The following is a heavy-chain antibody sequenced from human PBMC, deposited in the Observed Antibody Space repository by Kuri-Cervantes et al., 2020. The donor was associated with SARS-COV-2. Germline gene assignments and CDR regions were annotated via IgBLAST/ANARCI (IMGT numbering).Heavy chain of an antibody. CDR3: ARVPSITMVRGANSYGMDV. J-gene: IGHJ6*02. V-gene: IGHV3-74*01. D-gene: IGHD3-10*01. Sequence: GESLKISCAASGFTFSSYWMHWVRQAPGKGLVWVSRINSDGSSTSYADSVKGRFTISRDNAKNTLYLQMNSLRAEDTAVYYRARVPSITMVRGANSYGMDVWGQGTTVTVSS. CDR1: GFTFSSYW. CDR2: INSDGSST.